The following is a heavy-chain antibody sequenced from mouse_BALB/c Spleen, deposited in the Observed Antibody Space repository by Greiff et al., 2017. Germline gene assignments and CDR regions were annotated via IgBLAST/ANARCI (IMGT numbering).Heavy chain of an antibody. CDR2: IYPGSGST. CDR3: ARSGYGNYDYAMDY. D-gene: IGHD2-10*02. J-gene: IGHJ4*01. V-gene: IGHV1-77*01. CDR1: GYTFTDYV. Sequence: QVQLKQSGPELVKPGASVKMSCKASGYTFTDYVISWVKQRTGQGLEWIGEIYPGSGSTYYNEKFKGKATLTADKSSNTAYMQLSSLTSEDSAVYFCARSGYGNYDYAMDYWGQGTSVTVSS.